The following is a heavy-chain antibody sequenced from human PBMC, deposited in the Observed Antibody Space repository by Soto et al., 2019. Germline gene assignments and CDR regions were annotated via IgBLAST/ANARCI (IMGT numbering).Heavy chain of an antibody. Sequence: EVQLLESGGGVVQPGGSLRLSCVASGFNFKKFAMSWVRQAPGEGLEWVSGISCCGGSTSYADSVKGLFSIARDDSTNTLSLQMNNLRVEDTAQYCCAKADGEQWLLPHLDKWGQGTLVTVS. CDR2: ISCCGGST. CDR1: GFNFKKFA. V-gene: IGHV3-23*01. J-gene: IGHJ4*02. D-gene: IGHD6-19*01. CDR3: AKADGEQWLLPHLDK.